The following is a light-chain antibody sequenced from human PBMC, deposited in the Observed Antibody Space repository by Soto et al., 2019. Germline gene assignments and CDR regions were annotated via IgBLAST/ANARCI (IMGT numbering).Light chain of an antibody. Sequence: QSALTQPPSASGSPGQSVTISCTGTKSDIGVYDFVSWYQHHPGKAPRLIIYEVVQRPSGVPDRFSASKSGTSASLAISGLQSDDEADYYCAAWDESLVGVFGGGTKLTVL. J-gene: IGLJ3*02. CDR3: AAWDESLVGV. V-gene: IGLV2-8*01. CDR2: EVV. CDR1: KSDIGVYDF.